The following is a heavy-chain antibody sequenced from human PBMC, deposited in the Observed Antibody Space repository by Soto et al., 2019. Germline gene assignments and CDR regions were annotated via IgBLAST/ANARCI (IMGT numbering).Heavy chain of an antibody. Sequence: GGSLRLSCAASGFTFSSYSMNWVRQAPGKGLEWVSYISSSSSTIYYADSVKGRFTISRDNAKNSLYLQMNSLRAEDTAVYYCARGSQQLPPDYWGQGTLVPVSS. D-gene: IGHD6-13*01. V-gene: IGHV3-48*01. CDR2: ISSSSSTI. J-gene: IGHJ4*02. CDR1: GFTFSSYS. CDR3: ARGSQQLPPDY.